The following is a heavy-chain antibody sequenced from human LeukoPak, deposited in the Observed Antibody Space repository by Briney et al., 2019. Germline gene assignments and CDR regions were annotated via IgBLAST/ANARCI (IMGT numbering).Heavy chain of an antibody. Sequence: GESLKIFCKGSGYSFNSYWIGWVRQMPGKGLEWMGIIYPGDSDTRYCPSFQGQVTISADKSISTAYLQWSSLKASDTAMYYCASSITGIAIDYWGQGTLVTVSS. V-gene: IGHV5-51*01. CDR1: GYSFNSYW. J-gene: IGHJ4*02. CDR3: ASSITGIAIDY. D-gene: IGHD6-13*01. CDR2: IYPGDSDT.